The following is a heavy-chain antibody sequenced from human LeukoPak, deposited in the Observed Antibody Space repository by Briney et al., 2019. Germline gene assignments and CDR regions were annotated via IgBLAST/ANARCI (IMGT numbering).Heavy chain of an antibody. CDR3: VKDSPPRYSGSPPAY. V-gene: IGHV3-7*03. J-gene: IGHJ4*02. CDR1: GFTFSSYW. D-gene: IGHD1-26*01. Sequence: GGSLRLSCAASGFTFSSYWMSWVRQAPGKGLEWVANINKDGGEKYYVDSVKGRFTISRDNAKNSLYLQMNSLRAGDTAVYYCVKDSPPRYSGSPPAYWGQGTLVTVSS. CDR2: INKDGGEK.